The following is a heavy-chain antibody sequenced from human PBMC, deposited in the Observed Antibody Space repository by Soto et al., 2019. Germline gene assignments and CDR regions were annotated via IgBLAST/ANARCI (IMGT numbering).Heavy chain of an antibody. CDR1: GGTFSSYA. D-gene: IGHD6-13*01. CDR3: ARDIAAAGTRWFDP. V-gene: IGHV1-18*01. Sequence: ASVKVSCKASGGTFSSYAISWVRQAPGQGLEWMGWISAYNGNTNYAQKLQGRVTMTTDTSTSTAYMELRSLRSDDTAVYYCARDIAAAGTRWFDPWGQGTLVTVSS. CDR2: ISAYNGNT. J-gene: IGHJ5*02.